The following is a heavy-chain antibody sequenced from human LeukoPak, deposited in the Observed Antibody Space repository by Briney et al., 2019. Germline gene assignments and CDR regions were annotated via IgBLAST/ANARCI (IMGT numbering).Heavy chain of an antibody. D-gene: IGHD5-24*01. CDR2: INAGNGNR. Sequence: ASVKVSCKASGYTFTTYTMHWVRQAPGQRPEWMGWINAGNGNRKYSQKFQGRVTITRDTSASTAYMDLSSLRSEDTAVYYCAREIDRDGYNRFFDYWGQGSLATVSS. CDR1: GYTFTTYT. V-gene: IGHV1-3*01. J-gene: IGHJ4*02. CDR3: AREIDRDGYNRFFDY.